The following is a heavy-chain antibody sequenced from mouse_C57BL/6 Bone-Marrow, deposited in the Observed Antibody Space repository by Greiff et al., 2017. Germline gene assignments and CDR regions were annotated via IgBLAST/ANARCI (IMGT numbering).Heavy chain of an antibody. CDR3: ARSVWYDCYYIYAMDY. D-gene: IGHD2-3*01. Sequence: EVKLLESGPGLAKPSQTLSLTCSVTGYSITSYYWNWIRKFPGNKLEYMGYISYSGSTSYNPSLKSRISITRDTSKNQYYLQLNSVTTEDTATYYCARSVWYDCYYIYAMDYWGQGASVTVSS. CDR2: ISYSGST. CDR1: GYSITSYY. V-gene: IGHV3-8*01. J-gene: IGHJ4*01.